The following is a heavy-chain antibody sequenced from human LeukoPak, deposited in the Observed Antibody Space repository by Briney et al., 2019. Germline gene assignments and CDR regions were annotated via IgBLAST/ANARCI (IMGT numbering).Heavy chain of an antibody. CDR2: IYYSGST. CDR1: GGSISSGDYY. V-gene: IGHV4-30-4*08. Sequence: SETLCLTCTVSGGSISSGDYYWSWIRQPPGKGLEWIGYIYYSGSTYYNPSLKSRVTISVDTSKNQFSLKLSSVTAADTAVYYCARVGYSSSWYDAFDIWGQGTMVTVSS. CDR3: ARVGYSSSWYDAFDI. J-gene: IGHJ3*02. D-gene: IGHD6-13*01.